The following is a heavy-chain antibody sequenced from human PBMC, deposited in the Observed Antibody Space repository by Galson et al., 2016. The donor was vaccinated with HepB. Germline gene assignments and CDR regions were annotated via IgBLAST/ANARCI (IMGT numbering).Heavy chain of an antibody. Sequence: SLRLSCAASGFTFSRDAMHWVRQAPGKGLEWMAIISYDGSNKYYADSVKGRFTISRDNSKNTLYLQMNRLRVEDTAIYYCARAHWGVVSIEWNYFDYWGQGALVTVSS. D-gene: IGHD3-3*01. J-gene: IGHJ4*02. CDR2: ISYDGSNK. CDR3: ARAHWGVVSIEWNYFDY. V-gene: IGHV3-30-3*01. CDR1: GFTFSRDA.